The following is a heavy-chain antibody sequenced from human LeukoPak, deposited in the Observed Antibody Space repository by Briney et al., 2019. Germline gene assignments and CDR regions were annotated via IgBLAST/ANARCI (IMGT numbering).Heavy chain of an antibody. V-gene: IGHV3-48*03. D-gene: IGHD2/OR15-2a*01. J-gene: IGHJ6*02. CDR2: IASGGGANR. Sequence: QPGGPLTLSCAASGFTFSSYEMNWVRQAPGEGLEWVSYIASGGGANRFYSESVKGRFTISRDNAKNSLYLHMNSLRAEDTGVYYCARIGTTTRGPAGLDVWGQGTTVTVSS. CDR1: GFTFSSYE. CDR3: ARIGTTTRGPAGLDV.